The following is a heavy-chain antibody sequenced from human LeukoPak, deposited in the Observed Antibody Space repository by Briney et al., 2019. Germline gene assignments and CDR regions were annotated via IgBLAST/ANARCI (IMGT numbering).Heavy chain of an antibody. CDR1: GGSISSYY. CDR2: INDSGST. CDR3: ARGQGVPAAIRVYNWFDP. D-gene: IGHD2-2*01. Sequence: SETLSLTCTVSGGSISSYYWSWIRHPPGKGLELIGKINDSGSTNYNPSLKSRVTISVDTSKNQFSLKLSSVTAADTAVYYCARGQGVPAAIRVYNWFDPWGQGTLVTVSS. J-gene: IGHJ5*02. V-gene: IGHV4-34*01.